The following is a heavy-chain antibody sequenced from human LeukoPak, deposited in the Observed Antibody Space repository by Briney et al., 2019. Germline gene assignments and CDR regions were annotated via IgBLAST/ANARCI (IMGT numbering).Heavy chain of an antibody. D-gene: IGHD1-14*01. V-gene: IGHV4-39*07. CDR2: IFYSGST. Sequence: SETLSLTCTVSGGSISTSNYYWGWIRQPPGKGLEWIGNIFYSGSTYYSPSLRSRVTISLDTSRNQFSLKLNSVTAADTAVYYCARQTRYPLYYMDVWGKGATVTISS. CDR3: ARQTRYPLYYMDV. CDR1: GGSISTSNYY. J-gene: IGHJ6*03.